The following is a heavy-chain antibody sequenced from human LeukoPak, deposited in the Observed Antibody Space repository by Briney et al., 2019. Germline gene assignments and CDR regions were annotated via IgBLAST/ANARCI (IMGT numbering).Heavy chain of an antibody. CDR2: IYHSGST. Sequence: SGTLSLSCAVSGDSISSSNWWSWVRQPPGKGLEWIGEIYHSGSTNYNPSLKSRVTISVDKSKNQFSLKLSSVTAADTAVYYCARTLEYSASAVRYWGQGTLVTVSS. V-gene: IGHV4-4*02. CDR1: GDSISSSNW. J-gene: IGHJ4*02. CDR3: ARTLEYSASAVRY. D-gene: IGHD2/OR15-2a*01.